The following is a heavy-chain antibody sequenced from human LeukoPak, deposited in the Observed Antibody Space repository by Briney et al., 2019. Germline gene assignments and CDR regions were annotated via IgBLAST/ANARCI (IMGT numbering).Heavy chain of an antibody. J-gene: IGHJ4*02. D-gene: IGHD5-18*01. Sequence: GGSLRLSCAASGFTFSSYAMHWVRQAPGKGLEWVAVISYDGSNKYYADSVKGRFTISRDNSKNTLYLQMNSLRAEDTAVYYCARASGDIVETATMGSYWGQGTLVTVSS. V-gene: IGHV3-30*01. CDR1: GFTFSSYA. CDR3: ARASGDIVETATMGSY. CDR2: ISYDGSNK.